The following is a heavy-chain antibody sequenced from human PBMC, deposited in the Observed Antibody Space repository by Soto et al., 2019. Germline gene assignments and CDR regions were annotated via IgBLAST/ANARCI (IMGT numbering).Heavy chain of an antibody. Sequence: QLQLVQSGAAVKKPGSSVKVSCKASGGTLNTYTISWVRQAPGQGLEWMGSILPFLGSTNYANKFQGRVTITADQSTSTMELSSLRSEDTAVYFCARYVTAMEALYYYDTWGQGSLVTVSS. CDR2: ILPFLGST. CDR3: ARYVTAMEALYYYDT. J-gene: IGHJ4*02. CDR1: GGTLNTYT. D-gene: IGHD5-18*01. V-gene: IGHV1-69*08.